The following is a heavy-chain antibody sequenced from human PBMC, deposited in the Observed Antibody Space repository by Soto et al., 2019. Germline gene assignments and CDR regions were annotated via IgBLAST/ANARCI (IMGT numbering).Heavy chain of an antibody. CDR3: ARGPRRYCSGGSCYSGLDY. CDR1: GGSISSGGYY. CDR2: IYYSGST. D-gene: IGHD2-15*01. V-gene: IGHV4-31*03. Sequence: QVQLQESGPGLVKPSQTLSLTCTVSGGSISSGGYYWSWIRQHPGKGLEWIGYIYYSGSTYYNPSLKSRVTISVDTSKNQFSLKLSSVTAADTAVYYCARGPRRYCSGGSCYSGLDYWGQGTLVTVSS. J-gene: IGHJ4*02.